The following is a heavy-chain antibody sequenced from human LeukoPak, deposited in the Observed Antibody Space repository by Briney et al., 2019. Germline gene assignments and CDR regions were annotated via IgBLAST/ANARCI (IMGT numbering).Heavy chain of an antibody. V-gene: IGHV4-39*01. J-gene: IGHJ4*02. CDR2: IYYSGST. D-gene: IGHD6-19*01. Sequence: SETLSLTCTVSGGSISSSSYYWGWIRQPPGKGLEWIGSIYYSGSTYYNPSLKSRVTISVDTSKNQFSLKLSSVTAADTAVYYCARHPIAVAPRGFDYWGQGTLVTVSS. CDR1: GGSISSSSYY. CDR3: ARHPIAVAPRGFDY.